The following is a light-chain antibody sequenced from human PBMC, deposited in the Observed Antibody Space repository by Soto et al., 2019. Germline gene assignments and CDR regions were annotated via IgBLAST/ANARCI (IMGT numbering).Light chain of an antibody. CDR3: QSYDSNLSGYVL. J-gene: IGLJ2*01. CDR1: SSNIGAGYD. V-gene: IGLV1-40*01. CDR2: GNS. Sequence: QSVLTQPPSVSGAPGQRVTISCTGSSSNIGAGYDVHWYQQLPGTAPKLLIYGNSNRPSGVPDRFSGSKSGTSASLAITGLQAEDEADYYCQSYDSNLSGYVLFGGGTKVTVL.